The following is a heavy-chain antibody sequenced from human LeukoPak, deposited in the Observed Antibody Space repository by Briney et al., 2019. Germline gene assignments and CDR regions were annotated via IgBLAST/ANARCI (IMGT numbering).Heavy chain of an antibody. D-gene: IGHD3-3*01. CDR3: ARDLGVFGPKSRAFDI. CDR1: AYTFTDDY. V-gene: IGHV1-2*02. CDR2: INPNSGGT. J-gene: IGHJ3*02. Sequence: GASVKVSCKASAYTFTDDYVHWVRQAPGQGLEWLGWINPNSGGTNYAQKFQGRVTMTRDTSISTAYMELSRLRSDDTAVYYCARDLGVFGPKSRAFDIWGQGTMATVSS.